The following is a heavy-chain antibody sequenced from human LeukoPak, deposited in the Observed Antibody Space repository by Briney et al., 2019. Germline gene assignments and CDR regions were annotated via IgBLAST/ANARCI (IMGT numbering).Heavy chain of an antibody. V-gene: IGHV1-69*13. CDR1: GGTFSSYA. J-gene: IGHJ5*02. CDR3: AGGGRIQLWLHWFDP. CDR2: IIPIFGTA. D-gene: IGHD5-18*01. Sequence: ASVKVSCKASGGTFSSYAISWVRQAPGQGLEWMGGIIPIFGTANYAQKFQGRVTITADESTSTAYMELSSLRSEDTAVYYCAGGGRIQLWLHWFDPWGQGTLVTVSS.